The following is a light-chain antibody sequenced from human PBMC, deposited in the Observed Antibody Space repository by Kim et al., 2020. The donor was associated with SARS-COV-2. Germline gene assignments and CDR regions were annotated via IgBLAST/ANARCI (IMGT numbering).Light chain of an antibody. Sequence: VSPGESAPLSCRARQSVSSNLAWYQQKPGQAPRLLIYGASTRATGIPARFSGSGSGTEFTLTISSLQSEDFAVYYCQQYNNWPYTFGQGTKLEI. V-gene: IGKV3-15*01. CDR1: QSVSSN. CDR3: QQYNNWPYT. CDR2: GAS. J-gene: IGKJ2*01.